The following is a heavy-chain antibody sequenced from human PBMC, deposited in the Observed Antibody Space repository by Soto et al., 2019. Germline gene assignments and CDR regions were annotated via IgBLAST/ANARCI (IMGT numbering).Heavy chain of an antibody. CDR3: ARDQEGDSVGSGNY. Sequence: EVQLVESGGGLVQPGGSLRLSCAASGFTVSSNYMSWVRQAPGKGLEWVSVIYSGGSTYYADSVKGRFTISRDNSKNTLYLQMNSLRAEDTAVYYCARDQEGDSVGSGNYWGQGTLVTVSS. J-gene: IGHJ4*02. V-gene: IGHV3-66*01. CDR1: GFTVSSNY. D-gene: IGHD3-16*01. CDR2: IYSGGST.